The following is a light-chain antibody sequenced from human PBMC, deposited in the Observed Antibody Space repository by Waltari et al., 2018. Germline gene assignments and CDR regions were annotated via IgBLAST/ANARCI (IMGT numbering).Light chain of an antibody. CDR2: EVS. J-gene: IGLJ2*01. CDR1: SSDVGGYTY. Sequence: QSALTQPASVSGSPGQSITISCTGTSSDVGGYTYVSWSQQHPGKAPKLMIYEVSNRPSGVSNRFSGSKSGNTASLTISGLQAEDEADYYCSSYTSSSTLEVVFGGGTKLTVL. CDR3: SSYTSSSTLEVV. V-gene: IGLV2-14*01.